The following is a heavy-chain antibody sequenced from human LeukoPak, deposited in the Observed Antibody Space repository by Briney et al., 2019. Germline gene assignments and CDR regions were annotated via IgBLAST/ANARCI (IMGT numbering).Heavy chain of an antibody. D-gene: IGHD6-19*01. CDR1: GFTFSSYG. CDR2: ISGSGGST. V-gene: IGHV3-23*01. J-gene: IGHJ4*02. Sequence: GGSLILSCAASGFTFSSYGMSWVRQAPGKGLEWVSAISGSGGSTYYADSVKGRFTISRDNSKNTLYLQMNSLRAEDTAVYYCAKERGQWLVYYFDYWGQGTLVTVSS. CDR3: AKERGQWLVYYFDY.